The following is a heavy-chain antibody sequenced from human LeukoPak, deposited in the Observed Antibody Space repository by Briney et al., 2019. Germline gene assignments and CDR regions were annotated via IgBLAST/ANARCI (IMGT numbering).Heavy chain of an antibody. D-gene: IGHD3-10*01. J-gene: IGHJ3*02. CDR2: ISSSSSYI. CDR1: GFTFSSYS. CDR3: ARVGKGSDAFDI. Sequence: GGSLRLSCAASGFTFSSYSMNWVRQAPGKGLEWVSSISSSSSYIYYADSVKGRFTISRDNAKNSLYLQMNSLRAEDTAVYYCARVGKGSDAFDIWGQGTMVTASS. V-gene: IGHV3-21*01.